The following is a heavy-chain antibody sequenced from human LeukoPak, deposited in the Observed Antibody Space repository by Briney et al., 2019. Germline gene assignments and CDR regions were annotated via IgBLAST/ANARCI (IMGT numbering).Heavy chain of an antibody. CDR2: INSRGSAI. CDR3: AGASWVGEWIR. V-gene: IGHV3-48*02. J-gene: IGHJ4*02. D-gene: IGHD3-10*01. CDR1: GIPFCTYS. Sequence: GGSLRISFAASGIPFCTYSFNWVRPAPGKGLEWLSYINSRGSAIYYADSVKGRFTISRDNGKNSVYLQMSGLRDEDTAVYYCAGASWVGEWIRWGQGTQVTVSS.